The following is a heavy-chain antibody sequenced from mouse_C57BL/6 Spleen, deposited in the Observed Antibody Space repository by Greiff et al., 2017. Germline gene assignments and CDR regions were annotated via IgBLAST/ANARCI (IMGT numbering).Heavy chain of an antibody. CDR2: INPSTGGT. CDR1: GYSFTGYY. CDR3: ATSPYDYDWYFDV. V-gene: IGHV1-42*01. Sequence: VQLQQSGPELVKPGASVKISCKASGYSFTGYYMNWVKQSPEKSLEWIGEINPSTGGTTYNQKFKAKATLTVDKSSSTAYMQLKSLTSEDSAVYYFATSPYDYDWYFDVWGTGTTVTVSS. J-gene: IGHJ1*03. D-gene: IGHD2-4*01.